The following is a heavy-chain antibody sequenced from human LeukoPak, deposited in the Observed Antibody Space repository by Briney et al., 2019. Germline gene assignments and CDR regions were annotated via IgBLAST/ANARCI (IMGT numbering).Heavy chain of an antibody. V-gene: IGHV1-18*01. D-gene: IGHD6-19*01. CDR2: ISAYNGNT. Sequence: ASVKVSCKASGYTFTSYGISWVRQAPGQGLEWMGWISAYNGNTNYAQKLQGRVTMTTDTSTSTAYMELRSLRSDDTAVYYCARDKSGWPTDDAFDIWGQGTMVTVSS. CDR1: GYTFTSYG. J-gene: IGHJ3*02. CDR3: ARDKSGWPTDDAFDI.